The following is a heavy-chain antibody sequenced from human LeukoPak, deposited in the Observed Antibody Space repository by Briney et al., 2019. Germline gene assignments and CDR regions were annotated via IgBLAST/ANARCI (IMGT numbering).Heavy chain of an antibody. CDR1: GFTVSSNY. CDR2: IYSGGST. V-gene: IGHV3-66*02. D-gene: IGHD3-9*01. CDR3: ARVRRYFDSVDY. Sequence: GGSLRLSCAASGFTVSSNYMSWVRQAPGEGLEWVSVIYSGGSTYYADSVKGRFTISRDNSKNTLYLQMNSLRAEDTAVYYCARVRRYFDSVDYWGQGTLVTVSS. J-gene: IGHJ4*02.